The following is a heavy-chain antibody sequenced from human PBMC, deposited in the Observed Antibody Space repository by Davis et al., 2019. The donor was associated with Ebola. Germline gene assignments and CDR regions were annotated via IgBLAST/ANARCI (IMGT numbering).Heavy chain of an antibody. CDR3: ARFTIYYYYYMDV. Sequence: PGGSLRLSCAVYGGSFSGYYWSWIRQPPGKGLEWIGEINHSGSTNYNPSLKSRVTISVDTSKNQFSLKLSSVTAADTAVYYCARFTIYYYYYMDVWGKGTTVTVSS. J-gene: IGHJ6*03. D-gene: IGHD2-2*01. CDR2: INHSGST. CDR1: GGSFSGYY. V-gene: IGHV4-34*01.